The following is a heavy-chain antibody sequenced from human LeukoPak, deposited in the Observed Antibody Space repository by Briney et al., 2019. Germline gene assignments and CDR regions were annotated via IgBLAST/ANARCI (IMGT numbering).Heavy chain of an antibody. Sequence: PGGSLRLSCAASGFTFSDYYMSWIRQAPGKGLEWVSYISSSGSTIYYADSVKGRFTISRDNAKNSLYLQMNSLRAEATAVYYCARDYYYDSSGYHYWGQGTLVTVSS. CDR2: ISSSGSTI. V-gene: IGHV3-11*01. D-gene: IGHD3-22*01. CDR1: GFTFSDYY. J-gene: IGHJ4*02. CDR3: ARDYYYDSSGYHY.